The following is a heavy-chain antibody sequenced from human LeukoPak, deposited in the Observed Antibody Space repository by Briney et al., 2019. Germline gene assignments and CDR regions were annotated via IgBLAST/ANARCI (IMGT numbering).Heavy chain of an antibody. CDR3: ARDLGIRVAFDI. D-gene: IGHD1-26*01. J-gene: IGHJ3*02. V-gene: IGHV3-64*04. CDR1: GFTFSSYA. CDR2: ISSNGGST. Sequence: GGSLRLSCAASGFTFSSYAMHWVRRAPGKGLEYVSAISSNGGSTYYADSVKGRFTIFRDKSKNTLYLQMNSLRAEDTAVYYCARDLGIRVAFDIWGQGTMATVSS.